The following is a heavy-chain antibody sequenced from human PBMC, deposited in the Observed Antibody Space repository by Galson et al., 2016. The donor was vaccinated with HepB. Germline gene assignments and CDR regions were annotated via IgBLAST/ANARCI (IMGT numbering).Heavy chain of an antibody. J-gene: IGHJ6*03. D-gene: IGHD4-17*01. CDR3: ARGDNPDYGDYASAYYYMDV. Sequence: ETLSLTCAVYGGSFSGYYWSWIRQPPGKGLEWIGEINHSGSTNYNPSLKSRVTISVDTSKNQFSLKMSSVTAADTAVYYCARGDNPDYGDYASAYYYMDVWGKGTTVTVSS. CDR2: INHSGST. CDR1: GGSFSGYY. V-gene: IGHV4-34*01.